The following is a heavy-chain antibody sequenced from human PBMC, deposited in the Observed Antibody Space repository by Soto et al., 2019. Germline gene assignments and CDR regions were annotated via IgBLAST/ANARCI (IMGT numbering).Heavy chain of an antibody. D-gene: IGHD3-9*01. CDR3: ARMKVDSYQFYYAMDV. CDR1: GFSLTTGKMG. J-gene: IGHJ6*02. Sequence: QVTLKESGPALVKPTETLTLTCTVSGFSLTTGKMGVSWIRQPPGKALEWLAHIFSDNERSYSTSLQGRLTISKGTSGSQVVLSMTNVDPVDTATYYCARMKVDSYQFYYAMDVWGQGTTVTVSS. CDR2: IFSDNER. V-gene: IGHV2-26*01.